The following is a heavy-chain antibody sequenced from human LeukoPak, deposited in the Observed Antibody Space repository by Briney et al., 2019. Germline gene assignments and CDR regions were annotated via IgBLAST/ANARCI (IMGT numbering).Heavy chain of an antibody. CDR1: GYTFTSYG. CDR3: ASDRASSYYDFWSGYYYYYMDV. V-gene: IGHV1-18*01. Sequence: ASVKVSCKASGYTFTSYGISWVRQAPGQGLEWMGWISAYNGNTNYAQKLQGRVTMTTDTSTSTAYMELRSLRSDDTAVYYCASDRASSYYDFWSGYYYYYMDVWGKGTTVTVSS. D-gene: IGHD3-3*01. J-gene: IGHJ6*03. CDR2: ISAYNGNT.